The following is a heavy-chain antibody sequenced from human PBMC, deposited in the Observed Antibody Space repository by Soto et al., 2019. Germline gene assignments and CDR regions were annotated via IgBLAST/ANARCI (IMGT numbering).Heavy chain of an antibody. D-gene: IGHD6-13*01. CDR1: GGSISRGDYY. CDR2: IYYSGST. V-gene: IGHV4-30-4*01. J-gene: IGHJ4*02. Sequence: SETLSLTCTVSGGSISRGDYYWGWIRQPPGKGLEWIGYIYYSGSTYYNPSLKSRVTISVDTSKNQFSLKLSSVTAADTAVYYCARCRYSSSWLRPYYFDYWGQGTLVTVSS. CDR3: ARCRYSSSWLRPYYFDY.